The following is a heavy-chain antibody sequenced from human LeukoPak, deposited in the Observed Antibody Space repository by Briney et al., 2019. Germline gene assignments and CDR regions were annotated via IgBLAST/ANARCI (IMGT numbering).Heavy chain of an antibody. J-gene: IGHJ4*02. CDR3: ARGEPLGVVTHHFDF. CDR2: IIPVLNIA. Sequence: GASVKVSCKASGGTFSSYAISWVRQAPGQGLEWMGRIIPVLNIANYAQKFQGRVTITADKSTSTAYMELSSLRSEDTAVYYCARGEPLGVVTHHFDFWGQGTLVTVSS. CDR1: GGTFSSYA. V-gene: IGHV1-69*04. D-gene: IGHD3-3*01.